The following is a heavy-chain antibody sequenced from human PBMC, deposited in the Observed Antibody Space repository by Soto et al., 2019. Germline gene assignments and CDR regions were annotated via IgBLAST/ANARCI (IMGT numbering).Heavy chain of an antibody. Sequence: ASVKVSCKASGGTLSSYAVHWVRQAPGQGLEWVGGIIPIFDKPNYAQRFQGRVRLTADKSKHTAYMELRSLTPEDTALYYCARSDAFWSGGMDVWGQGTTVTVS. D-gene: IGHD3-3*01. CDR2: IIPIFDKP. J-gene: IGHJ6*02. CDR1: GGTLSSYA. CDR3: ARSDAFWSGGMDV. V-gene: IGHV1-69*06.